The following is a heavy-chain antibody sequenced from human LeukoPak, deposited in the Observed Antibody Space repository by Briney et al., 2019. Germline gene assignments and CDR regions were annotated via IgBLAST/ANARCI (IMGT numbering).Heavy chain of an antibody. J-gene: IGHJ4*02. D-gene: IGHD2-2*01. CDR3: ARDALRSDIVVVPAAI. CDR2: IYSGGST. CDR1: GFTVSSNY. V-gene: IGHV3-66*02. Sequence: GGSLRLSCAASGFTVSSNYMSWVRQAPGKGLEWVSVIYSGGSTYYADSVKGRFTISRDNSKNTLYLQMNSLRAEDTAVYDCARDALRSDIVVVPAAIWGQGTLVTVSS.